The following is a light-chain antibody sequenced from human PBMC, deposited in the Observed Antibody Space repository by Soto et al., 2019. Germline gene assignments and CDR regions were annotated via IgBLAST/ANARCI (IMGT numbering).Light chain of an antibody. CDR3: QQYNNWPLT. CDR2: GAS. V-gene: IGKV3-15*01. J-gene: IGKJ4*01. CDR1: QSFSSN. Sequence: EIVMTQSPATLSVSPGERVTLSCRASQSFSSNLAWYQQKPGQAPRLLMYGASTRATGIPARFSGSGSGTEFTLTISSLQSEDFAVYYCQQYNNWPLTFGGGTKLEIK.